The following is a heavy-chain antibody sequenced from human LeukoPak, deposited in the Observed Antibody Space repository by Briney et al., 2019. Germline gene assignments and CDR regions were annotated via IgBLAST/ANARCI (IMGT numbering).Heavy chain of an antibody. V-gene: IGHV3-30*02. D-gene: IGHD2-2*01. CDR3: AKETVDIVVVPAAKRDFDY. Sequence: GGSLILSCAASGFTFSSYGMHWVRQAPGKGLEWVAFIRYDGSNKYYADSVKGRFTISRDNSKNTLYLQMNSLRAEDTAVYYCAKETVDIVVVPAAKRDFDYWGQGTLVTVSS. CDR2: IRYDGSNK. J-gene: IGHJ4*02. CDR1: GFTFSSYG.